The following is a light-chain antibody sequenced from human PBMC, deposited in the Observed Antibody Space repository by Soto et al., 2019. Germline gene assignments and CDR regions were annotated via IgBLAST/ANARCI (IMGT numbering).Light chain of an antibody. CDR2: GAS. CDR3: QQYGSSPWT. Sequence: EIVLTQSPGTLSLSPGERATISCRASQSVSNNYLAWYQQKPGQAPRLLIYGASTRATGIPDRFSGSGSGTDFTLPISRLEPEDLAVYYCQQYGSSPWTFGQGTKVEIK. CDR1: QSVSNNY. J-gene: IGKJ1*01. V-gene: IGKV3-20*01.